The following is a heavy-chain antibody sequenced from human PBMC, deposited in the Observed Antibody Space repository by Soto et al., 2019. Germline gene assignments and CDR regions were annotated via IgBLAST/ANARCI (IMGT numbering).Heavy chain of an antibody. CDR1: GFMFSAYA. Sequence: LRLFCAASGFMFSAYAMLWVRQAPGKGLEWVAAISYDGTNKYYADPIKGRSTISRDNSANTLFLQVNSLRREDTAMYYCARDPSPYTSGWYGIDFWGHGTLVTVSS. D-gene: IGHD6-19*01. CDR3: ARDPSPYTSGWYGIDF. CDR2: ISYDGTNK. V-gene: IGHV3-30*04. J-gene: IGHJ4*01.